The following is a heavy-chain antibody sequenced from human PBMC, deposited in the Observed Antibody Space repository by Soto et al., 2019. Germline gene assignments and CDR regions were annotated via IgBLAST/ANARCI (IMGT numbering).Heavy chain of an antibody. Sequence: PSETLSLTCTVSGASITSSSYWSWIRQPAGKGLEWIGRFSLSGTTNYNPSLRSRVTMSADVSKNQFSLRLTSVTAADTPSYYCARGMTPPGAPAWYYFDSWGQGTLVTVSS. V-gene: IGHV4-4*07. CDR3: ARGMTPPGAPAWYYFDS. J-gene: IGHJ4*02. D-gene: IGHD2-8*02. CDR1: GASITSSSY. CDR2: FSLSGTT.